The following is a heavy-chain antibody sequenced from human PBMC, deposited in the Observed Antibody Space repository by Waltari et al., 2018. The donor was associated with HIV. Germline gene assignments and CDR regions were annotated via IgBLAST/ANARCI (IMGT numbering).Heavy chain of an antibody. V-gene: IGHV1-2*02. J-gene: IGHJ5*02. D-gene: IGHD3-10*01. CDR2: INPKSGGT. Sequence: QVQLVQSGAEVKSLGASVKVSCQASGYSFSAYYLHWVRQAPGQGLEWMGWINPKSGGTKYAEKFQGSVTMTRDTSITTVYMELNSLMSDDTAVYYCARDMNYYGSGRGWFDPWGQGTLVTVSS. CDR1: GYSFSAYY. CDR3: ARDMNYYGSGRGWFDP.